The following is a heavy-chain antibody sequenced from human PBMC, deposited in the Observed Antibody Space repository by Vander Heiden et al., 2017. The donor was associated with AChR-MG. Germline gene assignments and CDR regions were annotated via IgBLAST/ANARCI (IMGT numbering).Heavy chain of an antibody. Sequence: EVQLVESGGGLVQPGGSLRLSCAASGFPFSSYWMSWVRQAPGKGLEWVANIKQDGSEKYYVDSVKGRFTISRDNAKNSLYLQMNSLRAEDTAVYYCARAGGSGSYYPFWGQGTLVTVSS. J-gene: IGHJ4*02. CDR1: GFPFSSYW. D-gene: IGHD3-10*01. CDR2: IKQDGSEK. V-gene: IGHV3-7*03. CDR3: ARAGGSGSYYPF.